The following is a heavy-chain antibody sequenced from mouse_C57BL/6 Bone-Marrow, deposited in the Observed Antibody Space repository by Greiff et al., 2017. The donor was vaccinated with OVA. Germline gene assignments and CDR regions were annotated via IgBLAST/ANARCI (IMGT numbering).Heavy chain of an antibody. D-gene: IGHD1-1*01. CDR1: GYTFTSYW. CDR3: AMLTWFGY. Sequence: QVQLQQPGAELVRPGTSVKVSCKASGYTFTSYWMHWVKQRPGQGLEWIGGIHPSDSDTNYNQKFKGKATLTVDTSSSTAYMQLSSLTSEDSAVYYCAMLTWFGYWGQGTLVTVSA. V-gene: IGHV1-74*01. CDR2: IHPSDSDT. J-gene: IGHJ3*01.